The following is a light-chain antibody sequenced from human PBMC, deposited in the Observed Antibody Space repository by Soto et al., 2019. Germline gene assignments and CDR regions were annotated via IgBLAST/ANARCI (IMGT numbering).Light chain of an antibody. J-gene: IGLJ1*01. CDR1: SSNIGAGYD. CDR3: QSFDSSLSQV. Sequence: QSVLTQPPSVSGAPGQRVTISCTGSSSNIGAGYDVHWYQQLPGAAPKLLIYGNRNRPSGVPDRFSGSKSCTSASLAITWLQDEDEADYYCQSFDSSLSQVFGTGTKLTVL. V-gene: IGLV1-40*01. CDR2: GNR.